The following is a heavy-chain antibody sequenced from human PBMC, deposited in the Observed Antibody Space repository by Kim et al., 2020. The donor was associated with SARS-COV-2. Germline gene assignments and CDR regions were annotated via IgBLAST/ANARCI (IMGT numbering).Heavy chain of an antibody. J-gene: IGHJ6*03. D-gene: IGHD1-26*01. CDR2: ISSSSYI. CDR3: AREALSGSYSGGYYYYYYMDV. Sequence: GGSLRLSCAASGFTFSSYSMNWVRQAPGKGLEWVSSISSSSYIYYADSVKGRFTISRDNAKNSLYLQMNSLRAEDTAVYYCAREALSGSYSGGYYYYYYMDVWGKGTTVTVSS. V-gene: IGHV3-21*01. CDR1: GFTFSSYS.